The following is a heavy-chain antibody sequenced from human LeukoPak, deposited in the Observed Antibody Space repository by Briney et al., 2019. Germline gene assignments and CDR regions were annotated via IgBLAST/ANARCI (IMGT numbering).Heavy chain of an antibody. CDR2: IKPDGSEK. V-gene: IGHV3-7*01. CDR3: ARERMYSGSGSTYPYYDY. Sequence: GGSLRLSCAASGFICSSCWMSWGRQSPGKGLDRVANIKPDGSEKYYVDSVKGRFTISRENAKNALYLEMNSLRVGDTAVYYCARERMYSGSGSTYPYYDYWGQGTLVTVSS. CDR1: GFICSSCW. J-gene: IGHJ4*02. D-gene: IGHD3-10*01.